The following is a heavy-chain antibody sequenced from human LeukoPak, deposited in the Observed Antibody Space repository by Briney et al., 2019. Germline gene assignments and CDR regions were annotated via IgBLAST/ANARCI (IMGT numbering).Heavy chain of an antibody. CDR3: AKDRPAVVVVPAAIY. J-gene: IGHJ4*02. CDR1: GFTFSSYA. Sequence: QPGGSLRLSCAASGFTFSSYAMSWVRQAPGKGLGWVSAISVSGGSTYYADSVKARFTICRDNSKNTMYLQMNCLRAEDTAVYYCAKDRPAVVVVPAAIYWGQGTLVTVSS. CDR2: ISVSGGST. V-gene: IGHV3-23*01. D-gene: IGHD2-2*01.